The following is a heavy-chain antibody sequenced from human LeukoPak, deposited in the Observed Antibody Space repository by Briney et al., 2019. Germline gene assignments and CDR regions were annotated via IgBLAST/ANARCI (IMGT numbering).Heavy chain of an antibody. D-gene: IGHD4-23*01. CDR1: GGTFSSYA. J-gene: IGHJ4*02. V-gene: IGHV1-18*01. Sequence: GASVKVSCKASGGTFSSYAISWVRQAPGQGLEWMGWISAYNGNTNYAQKLQGRVTMTTDTSTSTAYMELRSLRSDDTAVYYCAREVYGGNSNFDYWGQGTLVTVSS. CDR2: ISAYNGNT. CDR3: AREVYGGNSNFDY.